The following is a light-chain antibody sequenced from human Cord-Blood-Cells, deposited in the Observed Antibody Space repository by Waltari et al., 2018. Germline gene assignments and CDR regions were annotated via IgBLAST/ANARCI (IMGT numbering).Light chain of an antibody. V-gene: IGKV3-15*01. J-gene: IGKJ2*01. CDR2: GAS. CDR1: QSVSSN. Sequence: EIVLKQSPDTLSVSPGERATLSCRASQSVSSNLAWYQQKPGQFPMLLIYGASTRATGIPARVRGSGSGTEFTLTISSLQSEYFAVYYCQQYNNWPLYTFGQGTKLEIK. CDR3: QQYNNWPLYT.